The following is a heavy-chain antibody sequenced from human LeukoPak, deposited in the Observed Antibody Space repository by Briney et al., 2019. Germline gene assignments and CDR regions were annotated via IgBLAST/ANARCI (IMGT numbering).Heavy chain of an antibody. CDR1: GFTFSNYG. D-gene: IGHD2-2*01. CDR2: IRYDGSPQ. V-gene: IGHV3-30*02. CDR3: AKDLPAAYFDY. J-gene: IGHJ4*02. Sequence: GGSLRLSCAASGFTFSNYGMHWVRQAPGKGLEWVAFIRYDGSPQYYADSVKGRFTISRDNSRNTLYLQMNSLRAEDTAMYYCAKDLPAAYFDYWGQGTLVTVSS.